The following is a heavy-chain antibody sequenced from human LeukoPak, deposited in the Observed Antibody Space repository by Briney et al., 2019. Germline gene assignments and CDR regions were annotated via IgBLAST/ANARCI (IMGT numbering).Heavy chain of an antibody. CDR2: IIPIFGTA. D-gene: IGHD4-11*01. V-gene: IGHV1-69*13. J-gene: IGHJ6*03. CDR3: ARHRDYLGGADYYYYMDV. Sequence: GASVKVSCKASGYTFTNYGISWVRQAPGQGLEWMGGIIPIFGTANYAQKFQGRVTITADESTSTAYMELSSLRSEDTAVYYCARHRDYLGGADYYYYMDVWGKGTTVTVSS. CDR1: GYTFTNYG.